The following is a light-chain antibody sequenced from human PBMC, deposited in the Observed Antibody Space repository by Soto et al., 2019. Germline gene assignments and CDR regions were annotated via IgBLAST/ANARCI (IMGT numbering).Light chain of an antibody. CDR3: SSYGGSNNFYV. V-gene: IGLV2-8*01. Sequence: QLVLTQPPSASGSPGQSVTISCTGTSSDVGGYKHVSWYQQHPGKAPKLMIYEVNKRPSGVPDRFSGSKSGNTASLTVSGLQAEDEADYYCSSYGGSNNFYVFGTGTKVTVL. J-gene: IGLJ1*01. CDR1: SSDVGGYKH. CDR2: EVN.